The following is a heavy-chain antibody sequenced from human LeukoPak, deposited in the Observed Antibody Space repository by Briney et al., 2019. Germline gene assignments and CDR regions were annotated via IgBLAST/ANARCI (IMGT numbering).Heavy chain of an antibody. V-gene: IGHV4-59*01. CDR3: ARESHYDILTLDI. CDR1: GGSISSYY. J-gene: IGHJ3*02. CDR2: IYYSGST. D-gene: IGHD3-9*01. Sequence: SETLSLTCTVSGGSISSYYWSWIRQPPGKGLEWIGYIYYSGSTNYNPSLKGRVTISVDTSKNQFSLKLSSVTAADTAVYYCARESHYDILTLDIWGQGTMVTVSS.